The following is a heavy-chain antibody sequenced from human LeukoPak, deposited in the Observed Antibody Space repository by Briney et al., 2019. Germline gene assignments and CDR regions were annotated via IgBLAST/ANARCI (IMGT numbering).Heavy chain of an antibody. CDR2: ISWDGGST. CDR1: GFTFDDYA. CDR3: ARDLMDYDVSTGLHHYYMDV. J-gene: IGHJ6*02. D-gene: IGHD3-9*01. Sequence: PGGSLRLSCAASGFTFDDYAMHWVRHAPGKGLEWVSLISWDGGSTYYADSVKGRFTISRDNSKNSLYLQMNTLRVEDTAVYYCARDLMDYDVSTGLHHYYMDVWGQGTTVTVSS. V-gene: IGHV3-43D*03.